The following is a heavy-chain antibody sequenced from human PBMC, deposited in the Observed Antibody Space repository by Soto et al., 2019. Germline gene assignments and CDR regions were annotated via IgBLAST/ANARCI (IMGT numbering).Heavy chain of an antibody. V-gene: IGHV4-61*01. Sequence: SETLSLTCTVSGASVSSGPYYWTWIRQPPGKGLEWIGYVYYDGSTNYNPSLKRRVTISVDTSKNQFSLKLTSVTAADTAVYFCAREEGYINSRDFYYGMDVWGQGTTVTVSS. D-gene: IGHD4-4*01. CDR2: VYYDGST. CDR1: GASVSSGPYY. J-gene: IGHJ6*02. CDR3: AREEGYINSRDFYYGMDV.